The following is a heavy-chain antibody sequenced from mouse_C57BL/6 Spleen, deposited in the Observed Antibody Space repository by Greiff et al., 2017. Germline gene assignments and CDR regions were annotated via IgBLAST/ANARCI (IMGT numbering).Heavy chain of an antibody. CDR3: ARQLRLRAMDY. CDR2: IYPSDSET. CDR1: GYTFTSYW. V-gene: IGHV1-61*01. D-gene: IGHD3-2*02. Sequence: VQLQQPGAELVRPGSSVKLSCKASGYTFTSYWMDWVKQRPGQGLEWIGNIYPSDSETHYNQKFKDKATLTVDKSSSTAYMQLSSLTSEDSAVYYCARQLRLRAMDYWGQGTSVTVSS. J-gene: IGHJ4*01.